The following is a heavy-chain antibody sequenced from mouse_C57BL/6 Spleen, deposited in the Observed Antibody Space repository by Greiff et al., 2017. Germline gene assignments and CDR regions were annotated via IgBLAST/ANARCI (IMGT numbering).Heavy chain of an antibody. CDR1: GFSFNTYA. V-gene: IGHV10-1*01. J-gene: IGHJ2*01. Sequence: EVNVVESGGGLVQPKGSLKLSCAASGFSFNTYAMNWVRQAPGKGLEWVARIRSKSNNYATYYADSVKDRFTISRDDSESMLYLQMNNLKTEDTAMYYCVRQADYYGSSYFDYWGQGTTLTVSS. D-gene: IGHD1-1*01. CDR3: VRQADYYGSSYFDY. CDR2: IRSKSNNYAT.